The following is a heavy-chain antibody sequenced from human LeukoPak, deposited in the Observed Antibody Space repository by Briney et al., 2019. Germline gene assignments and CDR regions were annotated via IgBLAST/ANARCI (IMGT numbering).Heavy chain of an antibody. CDR3: AKDSMVRGVAFDY. J-gene: IGHJ4*02. CDR1: GFTFSSYS. CDR2: ISSSSSTI. V-gene: IGHV3-48*01. Sequence: GGSLRLCCAASGFTFSSYSMNWVRQAPGKGLEWVSYISSSSSTIYYADSVKGRFTISRDNSKNTLYLQMNSLRAEDTAVYYCAKDSMVRGVAFDYWGQGTLVTVSS. D-gene: IGHD3-10*01.